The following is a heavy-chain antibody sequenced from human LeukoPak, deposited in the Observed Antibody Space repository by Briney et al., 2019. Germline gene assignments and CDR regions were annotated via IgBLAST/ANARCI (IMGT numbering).Heavy chain of an antibody. CDR1: GGSISSSSYY. V-gene: IGHV4-39*07. Sequence: SETLSLTCTVSGGSISSSSYYWGWIRQPPGKGLEWIGSIYYSGSTYYNPSLKSRVTISVDTSKNQFSLKLSSVTAADTAVYYCASQKPGYSSGWYIDYWGQGTLVTVSS. CDR2: IYYSGST. J-gene: IGHJ4*02. D-gene: IGHD6-19*01. CDR3: ASQKPGYSSGWYIDY.